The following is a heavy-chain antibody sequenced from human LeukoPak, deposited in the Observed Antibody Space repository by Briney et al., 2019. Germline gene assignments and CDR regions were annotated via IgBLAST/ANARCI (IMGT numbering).Heavy chain of an antibody. V-gene: IGHV5-51*01. Sequence: GESLKISCKGSGYSFTSYWIGWARQMPGKGLEWMGIIYPGDSDTRYSPSFEGQVTISADKSISTAYLQWSSLKASDTAMYYCARLCTSFSSGWYICDYWGQGTLVTVSS. CDR3: ARLCTSFSSGWYICDY. CDR1: GYSFTSYW. J-gene: IGHJ4*02. CDR2: IYPGDSDT. D-gene: IGHD6-19*01.